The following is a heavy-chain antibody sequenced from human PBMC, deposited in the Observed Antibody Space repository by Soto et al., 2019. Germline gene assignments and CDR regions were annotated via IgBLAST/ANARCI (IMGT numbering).Heavy chain of an antibody. D-gene: IGHD3-10*01. J-gene: IGHJ4*02. V-gene: IGHV4-30-4*01. Sequence: SETLSLTCTVSGGSISSGDYYWSWIRQPPGKGLEWIGYIYYSGGTYYNPSLRSRVTISIDTSKNQFSLKLGSVTAADTAVYYCARQSLRITMVRGVSGPSVAPDYWGQGTLVTVSS. CDR3: ARQSLRITMVRGVSGPSVAPDY. CDR1: GGSISSGDYY. CDR2: IYYSGGT.